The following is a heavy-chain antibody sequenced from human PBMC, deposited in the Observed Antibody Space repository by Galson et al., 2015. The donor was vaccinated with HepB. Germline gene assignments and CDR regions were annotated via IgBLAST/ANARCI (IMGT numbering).Heavy chain of an antibody. Sequence: TLSLTCAVSGGSISGNGNSWSWIRQPPGKGLEWIGYIYHSGTTYYNPSLKSRVTISLDTSKNHFSLKLRSVTAADTAVYYCARHVGESGSYGMDVWGQGTTVSVSS. J-gene: IGHJ6*02. CDR3: ARHVGESGSYGMDV. V-gene: IGHV4-30-2*03. D-gene: IGHD2-15*01. CDR2: IYHSGTT. CDR1: GGSISGNGNS.